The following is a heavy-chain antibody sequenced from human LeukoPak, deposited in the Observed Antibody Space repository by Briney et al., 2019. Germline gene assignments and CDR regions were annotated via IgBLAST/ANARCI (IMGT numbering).Heavy chain of an antibody. CDR1: GGSISSGGYY. J-gene: IGHJ4*02. Sequence: PSETLSLTCTVSGGSISSGGYYWSWIRQPPGKGLEWIGYIYHSGSTYYNPSLKSRVTISVDRSKNQFSLKLSSVSAADTAVYYCARRGDIVVVPAAPSNFFDYWGQGTLVTVSS. CDR2: IYHSGST. CDR3: ARRGDIVVVPAAPSNFFDY. V-gene: IGHV4-30-2*01. D-gene: IGHD2-2*01.